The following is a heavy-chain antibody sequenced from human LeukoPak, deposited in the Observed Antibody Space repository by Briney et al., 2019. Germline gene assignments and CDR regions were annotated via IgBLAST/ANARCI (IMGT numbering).Heavy chain of an antibody. CDR2: VKQDESEK. V-gene: IGHV3-7*01. CDR3: ARDRDYHDDRTDYYYDAFDI. J-gene: IGHJ3*02. CDR1: GFTFSNYW. D-gene: IGHD3-22*01. Sequence: GGSLRLSCAGSGFTFSNYWMTWVRQAPGKGLEWVANVKQDESEKHYVDSVKGRFTISRDNAKSSLYLRMDSLRVEGTAVYYCARDRDYHDDRTDYYYDAFDIWGQVTTVTVSS.